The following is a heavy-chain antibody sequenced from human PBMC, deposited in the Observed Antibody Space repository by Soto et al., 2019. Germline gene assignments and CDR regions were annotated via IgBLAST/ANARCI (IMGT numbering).Heavy chain of an antibody. D-gene: IGHD1-26*01. J-gene: IGHJ4*02. Sequence: VQLQESGPGLVRPSETLSLTCTVSGASISSGNFYWRWIRQPPGKGLEWIGYVYFSGRASYSPSLKSRLTILPTSNHQFSLKLSSVAAAATAVYYCAHDSHGGNTYFDLWGQGALVTVSS. CDR1: GASISSGNFY. CDR2: VYFSGRA. CDR3: AHDSHGGNTYFDL. V-gene: IGHV4-30-4*01.